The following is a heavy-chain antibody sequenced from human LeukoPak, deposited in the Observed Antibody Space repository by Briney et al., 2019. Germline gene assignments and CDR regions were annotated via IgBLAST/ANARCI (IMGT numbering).Heavy chain of an antibody. V-gene: IGHV3-53*01. D-gene: IGHD3-10*01. CDR1: DFTVSRNY. CDR2: IFGGGGT. Sequence: GGSLRLSCAASDFTVSRNYMSWVRQAPGKGLEWVSVIFGGGGTDYADSVKGRFTISRDNSKNTLNLQMDSLRAEDTAVYYCASHNYGSGSYSFFDRWGQGTPVTVSS. CDR3: ASHNYGSGSYSFFDR. J-gene: IGHJ4*02.